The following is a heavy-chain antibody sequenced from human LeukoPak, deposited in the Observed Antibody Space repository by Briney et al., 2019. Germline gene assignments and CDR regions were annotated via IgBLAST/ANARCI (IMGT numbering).Heavy chain of an antibody. CDR2: ISGSGGST. Sequence: PGGSLRLSCAASGFTFSSYAMSWVRQAPGKGLEWVSVISGSGGSTYYADSVKGRFTISRDNSKNTLYLQMNSLRAEDTAVYYCAKDTYSGTSSYGMDVWGQGTTVTVSS. CDR3: AKDTYSGTSSYGMDV. J-gene: IGHJ6*02. V-gene: IGHV3-23*01. CDR1: GFTFSSYA. D-gene: IGHD1-26*01.